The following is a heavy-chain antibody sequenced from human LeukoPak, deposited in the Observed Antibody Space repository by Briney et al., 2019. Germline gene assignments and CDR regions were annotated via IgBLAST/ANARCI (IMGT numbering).Heavy chain of an antibody. V-gene: IGHV4-4*07. CDR1: GGSISSYY. Sequence: SETLSLTCTVSGGSISSYYWSWIRQPAGKGLEWIGRIYTSGSTNYSPSLKSRVTISVDTSKNQFSLKLSSVTAADTAVYYCARVAYYYDSSGYLGELFSWFDPWGQGTLVTVSS. CDR3: ARVAYYYDSSGYLGELFSWFDP. CDR2: IYTSGST. D-gene: IGHD3-22*01. J-gene: IGHJ5*02.